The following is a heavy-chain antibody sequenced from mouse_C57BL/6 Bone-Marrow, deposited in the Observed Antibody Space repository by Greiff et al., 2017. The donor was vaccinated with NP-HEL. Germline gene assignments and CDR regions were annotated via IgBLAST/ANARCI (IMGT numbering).Heavy chain of an antibody. CDR1: GFNIKDDY. V-gene: IGHV14-4*01. J-gene: IGHJ1*03. Sequence: VQLQQSGAELVRPGASVKLSCTASGFNIKDDYMHWVKQRPEQGLEWIGWIDPENGDTEYASKFQGKATITADTSSNTAYLQLSSLTSEDTAVYYWTTSGYYLFYWYFDVWGTGTTVTVSS. CDR3: TTSGYYLFYWYFDV. D-gene: IGHD2-3*01. CDR2: IDPENGDT.